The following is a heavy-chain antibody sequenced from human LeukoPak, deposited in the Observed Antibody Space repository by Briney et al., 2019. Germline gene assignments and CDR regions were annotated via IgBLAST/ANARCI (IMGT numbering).Heavy chain of an antibody. CDR1: GFTFSSYA. Sequence: GGSLRLSCAASGFTFSSYAMSWVRQAPGKGLEWVSAISGSGGSTYYADSVKGRFTISRDNSKNTLYLQMNSLRAEDTAVYYCAKDPSLQLLWFGEFGYWGQGTLVTVAS. J-gene: IGHJ4*02. V-gene: IGHV3-23*01. CDR3: AKDPSLQLLWFGEFGY. D-gene: IGHD3-10*01. CDR2: ISGSGGST.